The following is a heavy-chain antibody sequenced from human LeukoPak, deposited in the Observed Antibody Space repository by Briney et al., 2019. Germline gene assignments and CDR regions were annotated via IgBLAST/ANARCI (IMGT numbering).Heavy chain of an antibody. D-gene: IGHD2-15*01. CDR2: INTNTGNP. Sequence: ASVKVSCKASGYTFTSYAMNWVRQAPGQGLEWMGWINTNTGNPTYAQGFTGRFVFSLDTSVSTAYLQISSLKAEDTAVYYCARDTGSCSGGSCYFYYYYYMDVWGKGTTVTVSS. CDR3: ARDTGSCSGGSCYFYYYYYMDV. CDR1: GYTFTSYA. J-gene: IGHJ6*03. V-gene: IGHV7-4-1*02.